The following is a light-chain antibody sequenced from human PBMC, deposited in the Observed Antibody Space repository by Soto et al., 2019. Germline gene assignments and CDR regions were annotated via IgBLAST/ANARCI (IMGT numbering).Light chain of an antibody. CDR2: EHN. J-gene: IGLJ2*01. CDR3: QSYDSSNVV. CDR1: SGSIASNY. Sequence: NFMLTQPHSVSESPGKTVTISCTRSSGSIASNYVQWYQQRPGSSPTTVIYEHNQRPSAVPDRFSGSIDSSSNSASLTISGLKTEDEADYYCQSYDSSNVVFGGGTKVTVL. V-gene: IGLV6-57*01.